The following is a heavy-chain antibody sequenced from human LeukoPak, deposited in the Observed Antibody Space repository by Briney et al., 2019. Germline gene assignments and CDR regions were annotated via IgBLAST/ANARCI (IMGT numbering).Heavy chain of an antibody. CDR1: GYTFTGYY. V-gene: IGHV1-2*02. CDR3: ARDHGSSSSGALDV. CDR2: INPNSGGT. Sequence: ASVKVSCKASGYTFTGYYMHWVRQAPGQGLEWMGWINPNSGGTNYAQKVQGRVTMTRDTSISTAYMELSRLRSDDTAVYYCARDHGSSSSGALDVWGKGTTVTVSS. D-gene: IGHD6-6*01. J-gene: IGHJ6*04.